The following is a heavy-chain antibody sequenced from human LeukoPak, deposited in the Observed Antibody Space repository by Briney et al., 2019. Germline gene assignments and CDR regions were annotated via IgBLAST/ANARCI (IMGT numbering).Heavy chain of an antibody. Sequence: PSETLSLTCTVSGGSFSSGGFYWTWIRQPPGKGLEWIGYIYYSGSTNYIPSLRSRLTISVDTSKNQFSLKLSSVTAADTAVYYCAREDITGTASYFDYWGQGTLVTVFS. CDR1: GGSFSSGGFY. D-gene: IGHD1-7*01. J-gene: IGHJ4*02. V-gene: IGHV4-61*08. CDR3: AREDITGTASYFDY. CDR2: IYYSGST.